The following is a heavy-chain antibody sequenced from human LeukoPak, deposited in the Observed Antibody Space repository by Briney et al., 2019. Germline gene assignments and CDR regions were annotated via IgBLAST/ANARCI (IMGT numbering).Heavy chain of an antibody. V-gene: IGHV4-4*07. J-gene: IGHJ5*02. Sequence: SETLSLTCSISGGSISSSYWSWLRQPAGKGLEWIGRISTSGTTNYSPSLTGRLTMSIDTSKKQFSLNLRSVTAADTAMYYCARDMGGGWFDPWGQGALVTVSS. CDR2: ISTSGTT. CDR3: ARDMGGGWFDP. D-gene: IGHD1-26*01. CDR1: GGSISSSY.